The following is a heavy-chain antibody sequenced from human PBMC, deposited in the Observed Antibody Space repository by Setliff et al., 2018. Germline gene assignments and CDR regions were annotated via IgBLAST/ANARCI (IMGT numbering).Heavy chain of an antibody. D-gene: IGHD3-3*01. CDR2: INHSGST. J-gene: IGHJ6*03. Sequence: SETLSLTCAVYGGSFSGYYWSWIRQPPGKGLEWIGEINHSGSTNYNPSLKSRVTISLDTSKNQFSLSLTSVTAEDTAVYYCARMSGFQYIDVWDKGTTVTVSS. CDR1: GGSFSGYY. V-gene: IGHV4-34*01. CDR3: ARMSGFQYIDV.